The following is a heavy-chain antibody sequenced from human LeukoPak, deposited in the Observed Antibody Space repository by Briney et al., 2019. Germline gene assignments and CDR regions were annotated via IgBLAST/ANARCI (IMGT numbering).Heavy chain of an antibody. V-gene: IGHV4-4*07. D-gene: IGHD3-10*01. J-gene: IGHJ4*02. CDR1: GDYISNYH. CDR2: IYISGST. Sequence: SETLSLTCTVSGDYISNYHWSWIRQPAGKGLEWIGRIYISGSTHYNPSLKSRVTMSVDTSKNHFSLKLTSVTAADTAMYYCARNSGDYWGQGTLVTVSS. CDR3: ARNSGDY.